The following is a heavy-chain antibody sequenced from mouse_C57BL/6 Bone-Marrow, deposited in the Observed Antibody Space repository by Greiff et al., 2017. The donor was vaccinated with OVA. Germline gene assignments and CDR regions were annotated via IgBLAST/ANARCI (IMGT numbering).Heavy chain of an antibody. CDR1: GYTFTSYG. V-gene: IGHV1-81*01. CDR3: ARWGSMMVTTRFAY. J-gene: IGHJ3*01. Sequence: QVQLKESGAELARPGASVKLSCKASGYTFTSYGISWVKQRTGQGLEWIGEIYPRSGNTYYNEKFKGKATLTADKSSSTAYMELRSLTSEDSAVYFCARWGSMMVTTRFAYWGQGTLVTVSA. CDR2: IYPRSGNT. D-gene: IGHD2-3*01.